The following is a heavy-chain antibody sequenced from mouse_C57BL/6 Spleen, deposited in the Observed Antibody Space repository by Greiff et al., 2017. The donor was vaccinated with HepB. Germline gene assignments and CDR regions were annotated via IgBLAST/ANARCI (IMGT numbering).Heavy chain of an antibody. CDR1: GFTFSDFY. D-gene: IGHD1-1*01. J-gene: IGHJ2*01. CDR2: SRNKANDYTT. V-gene: IGHV7-1*01. CDR3: ARDYYGYDY. Sequence: EVQVVESGGGLVQSGRSLRLSCATSGFTFSDFYMEWVRQAPGKGLEWIAASRNKANDYTTEYSASVKGRFIVSRDTSQSILYLQMNALRAEDTAIYYCARDYYGYDYWGQGTTLTVSS.